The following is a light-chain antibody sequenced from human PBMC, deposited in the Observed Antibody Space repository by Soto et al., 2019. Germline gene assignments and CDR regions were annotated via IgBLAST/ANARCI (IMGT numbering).Light chain of an antibody. CDR2: DVT. CDR3: SSYAGSNNWV. CDR1: SSDVGAFDY. J-gene: IGLJ3*02. Sequence: QSALTQPPSASGSRGQSVAISCTGTSSDVGAFDYVSWYQHHPGKVPKLLIYDVTKRPSGVPDRFSGSKSGNTASLTVSGLQAEDEADYYCSSYAGSNNWVFGGGTQLTVL. V-gene: IGLV2-8*01.